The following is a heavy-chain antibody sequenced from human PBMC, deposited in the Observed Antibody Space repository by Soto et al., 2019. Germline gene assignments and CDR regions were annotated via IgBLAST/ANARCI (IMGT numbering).Heavy chain of an antibody. CDR1: GGSVNGYY. V-gene: IGHV4-34*01. CDR3: ATRITVFGLLIPPFDP. Sequence: SETLSLTCAVYGGSVNGYYWNWIRQPPGKGLEWIGEINHTGGTHYNPSLKSRVTMSVDTSKNQFSLRLSSVTAADTAIYYCATRITVFGLLIPPFDPWGQGTKVTVYS. J-gene: IGHJ5*02. CDR2: INHTGGT. D-gene: IGHD3-3*01.